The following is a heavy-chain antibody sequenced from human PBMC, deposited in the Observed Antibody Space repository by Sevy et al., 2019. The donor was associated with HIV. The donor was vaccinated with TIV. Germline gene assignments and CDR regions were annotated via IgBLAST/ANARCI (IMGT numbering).Heavy chain of an antibody. Sequence: KQGGSLRLSCAASGFIFTDYYMTWIRQLPEKGLEYISQISMNGDATNYADSVKGRFTVSRDNAKKSLYLQMDNLGVEDTAVYYCARDPNWQHMTDDHYYSMDVWGQGTTVTVSS. D-gene: IGHD1-1*01. CDR2: ISMNGDAT. CDR1: GFIFTDYY. J-gene: IGHJ6*02. CDR3: ARDPNWQHMTDDHYYSMDV. V-gene: IGHV3-11*01.